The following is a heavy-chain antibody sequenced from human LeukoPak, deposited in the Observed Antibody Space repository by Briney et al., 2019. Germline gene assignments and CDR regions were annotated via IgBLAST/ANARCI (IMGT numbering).Heavy chain of an antibody. Sequence: GGSLRLSCAASGFTFSSYAMSWVRQAPGKGLEWVSATSGSGGSTYYADSVKGRFTISRDNSKNTLYLQMNSLRAEDTAVYYCAKDKAYYDFWSGYFYGMDVWGQGTTVTVSS. CDR2: TSGSGGST. CDR1: GFTFSSYA. V-gene: IGHV3-23*01. D-gene: IGHD3-3*01. CDR3: AKDKAYYDFWSGYFYGMDV. J-gene: IGHJ6*02.